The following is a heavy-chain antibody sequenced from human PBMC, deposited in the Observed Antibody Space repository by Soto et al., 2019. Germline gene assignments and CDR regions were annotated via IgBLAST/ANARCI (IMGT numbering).Heavy chain of an antibody. CDR1: GFTFSSYA. CDR3: AKSNGWYYYDSSGYYVDY. D-gene: IGHD3-22*01. Sequence: EVQLVESGGGLVQPGGSLRLSCAASGFTFSSYAMSWVRQAPGKGLEWVSAISGSGGSTYYADSVKGRFTISRDNSKNTLYLQMNSLRAEDTAVYYCAKSNGWYYYDSSGYYVDYWGQGTLVTVSS. J-gene: IGHJ4*02. CDR2: ISGSGGST. V-gene: IGHV3-23*04.